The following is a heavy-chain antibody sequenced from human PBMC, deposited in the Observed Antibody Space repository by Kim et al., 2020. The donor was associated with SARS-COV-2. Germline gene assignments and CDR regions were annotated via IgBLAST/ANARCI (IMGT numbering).Heavy chain of an antibody. CDR2: VDPASGAT. V-gene: IGHV1-2*06. CDR1: GYIVTDYW. CDR3: AKKGGATTRDY. D-gene: IGHD1-26*01. J-gene: IGHJ4*02. Sequence: ASVKVSCKASGYIVTDYWLYWVRQAPGQGFEWVGRVDPASGATKYAQKFQGRVTMTRDASMNTVHMQLSRLTSDDTAVYYCAKKGGATTRDYWGPGTLVTVS.